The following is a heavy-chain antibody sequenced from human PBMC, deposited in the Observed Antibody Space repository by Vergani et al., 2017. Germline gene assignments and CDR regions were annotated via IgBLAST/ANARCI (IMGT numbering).Heavy chain of an antibody. V-gene: IGHV3-74*02. Sequence: VQLVESGGGVVQPGRSLRLSCAASGFTFSSYWMHWVRQAPGKGLVWVSRINSDGSSTSYADSVKGRFTISRDNAKNTLYLQMNSLRAEDTAVYYCASVLYDSSGYYYVGAFDIWGQGTMVTVSS. D-gene: IGHD3-22*01. CDR1: GFTFSSYW. CDR2: INSDGSST. J-gene: IGHJ3*02. CDR3: ASVLYDSSGYYYVGAFDI.